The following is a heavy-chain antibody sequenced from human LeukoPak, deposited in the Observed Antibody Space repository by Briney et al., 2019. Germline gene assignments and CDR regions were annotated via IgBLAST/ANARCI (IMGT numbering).Heavy chain of an antibody. D-gene: IGHD3-22*01. V-gene: IGHV3-21*01. Sequence: GGSLRLSCAASGFTFSSYSMNWVRHAPGKGLEWVSSISSSSSYIYYADSVKGRFTISRDNAKNSLYLQMNSLRAEDTAVYYCASWVYYYDSSGYYRDYWGQGTLVTVSS. CDR3: ASWVYYYDSSGYYRDY. CDR1: GFTFSSYS. CDR2: ISSSSSYI. J-gene: IGHJ4*02.